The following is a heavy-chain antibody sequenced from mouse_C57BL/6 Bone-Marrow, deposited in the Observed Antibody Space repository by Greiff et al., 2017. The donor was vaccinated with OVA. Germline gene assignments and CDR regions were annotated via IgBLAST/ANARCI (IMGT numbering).Heavy chain of an antibody. J-gene: IGHJ2*01. CDR2: IHPNSGST. V-gene: IGHV1-64*01. CDR3: ARGGFYYDGSTLYYFDY. D-gene: IGHD1-1*01. Sequence: QVQLQQPGAELVKPGASVKLSCKASGYTFTSYWMHWVKQRPGQGLEWIGMIHPNSGSTNYNEKFKSKATLTVDKSSSTAYMQLSSLTSEDSAVYYCARGGFYYDGSTLYYFDYWGQGTTLTVSS. CDR1: GYTFTSYW.